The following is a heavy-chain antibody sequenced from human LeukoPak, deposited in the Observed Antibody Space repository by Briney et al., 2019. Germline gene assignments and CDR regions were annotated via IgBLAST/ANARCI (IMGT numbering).Heavy chain of an antibody. CDR3: ASVRLIRFFDY. CDR1: GFTFSSYA. Sequence: GGSLRLSCAASGFTFSSYAMSWVRQAPGKGLEWVSAISGSGGSTYYADSVMGRFTISRDNSKNTLYLQMNSLRAEDTAVYYCASVRLIRFFDYWGQGTLVTVSS. D-gene: IGHD3-22*01. V-gene: IGHV3-23*01. CDR2: ISGSGGST. J-gene: IGHJ4*02.